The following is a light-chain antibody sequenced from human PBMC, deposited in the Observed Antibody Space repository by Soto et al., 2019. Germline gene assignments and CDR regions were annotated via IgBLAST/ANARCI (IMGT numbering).Light chain of an antibody. CDR3: AAWDDSLNGWV. Sequence: QSALTRAPSASGTPGQRVTISCSGSSSNIGSNTVTWYQQVPGTAPKLLIYSNDQRPSGVPDRFSGSKSGTSASLAIAGLQSEDEADYYCAAWDDSLNGWVFGGGTKLTVL. CDR1: SSNIGSNT. J-gene: IGLJ3*02. CDR2: SND. V-gene: IGLV1-44*01.